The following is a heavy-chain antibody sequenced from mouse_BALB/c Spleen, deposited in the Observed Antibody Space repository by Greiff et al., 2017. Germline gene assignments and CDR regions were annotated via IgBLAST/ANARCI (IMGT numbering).Heavy chain of an antibody. V-gene: IGHV6-6*02. CDR2: IRLKSNNYAT. Sequence: EVQLQQSGGGLVQPGGSMKLSCVASGFTFSNYWMNWVRQSPEKGLEWVAEIRLKSNNYATHYAESVKGRFTISRDDSKSSVYLQMNNLRAEDTGIYYCTRRGKAMDYWGQGTSVTVSS. CDR1: GFTFSNYW. J-gene: IGHJ4*01. CDR3: TRRGKAMDY.